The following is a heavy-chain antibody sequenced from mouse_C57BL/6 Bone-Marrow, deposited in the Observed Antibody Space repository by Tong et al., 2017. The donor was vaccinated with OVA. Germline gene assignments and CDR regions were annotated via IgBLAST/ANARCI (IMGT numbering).Heavy chain of an antibody. D-gene: IGHD2-1*01. Sequence: EVQLQESGAELVRSGASVKLSCTASGFNIKDYYMHWVKQRPEQGLEWIGWIDPENGDTEYAPKFQGKATMTADTSSNTAYLQLSSLTSKDTAVYYCNACPSTSWGQGTTLTVSS. CDR3: NACPSTS. V-gene: IGHV14-4*02. CDR1: GFNIKDYY. CDR2: IDPENGDT. J-gene: IGHJ2*01.